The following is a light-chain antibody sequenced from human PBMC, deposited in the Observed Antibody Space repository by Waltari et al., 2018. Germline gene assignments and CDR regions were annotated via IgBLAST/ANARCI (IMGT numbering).Light chain of an antibody. CDR2: LGY. CDR1: QSLLHDNGYNF. J-gene: IGKJ2*01. Sequence: DIVMTQSPLSLPVTPGEPASISCKSSQSLLHDNGYNFLDWYLQKPGQSPQVLIYLGYIRAPGVPDRVNGSGSGTDFTLKISRVEAEDVAVYYCQQYYSFPPYTFGQGTKLEIK. CDR3: QQYYSFPPYT. V-gene: IGKV2-28*01.